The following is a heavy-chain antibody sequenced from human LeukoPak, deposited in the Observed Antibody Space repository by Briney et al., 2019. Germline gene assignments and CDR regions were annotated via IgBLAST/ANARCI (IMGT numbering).Heavy chain of an antibody. D-gene: IGHD2-2*01. J-gene: IGHJ5*02. Sequence: SETLSLTCTASGGSISSYYRRWIRQPAGKGLEWIGRINTSGSTNYNPSLKSRVTMSVDTSKNQFSLKLSSLTGADTAVYYCARNRCSSTSRYSFREGWFDPWGQGTLVTVSS. V-gene: IGHV4-4*07. CDR3: ARNRCSSTSRYSFREGWFDP. CDR1: GGSISSYY. CDR2: INTSGST.